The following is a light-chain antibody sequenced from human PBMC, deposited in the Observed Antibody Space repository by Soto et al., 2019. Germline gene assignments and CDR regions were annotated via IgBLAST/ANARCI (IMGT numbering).Light chain of an antibody. CDR2: GAS. Sequence: EIVLTQSPDTLSLSPGERATLSCRTSETVNIYLAWYQQKPGQAPRLLIFGASSRATGIPARLSGSGSGTEFNLTISSLQSEDFAVYFCQQYDDWLRLTFGGGTKVDIK. CDR1: ETVNIY. CDR3: QQYDDWLRLT. J-gene: IGKJ4*01. V-gene: IGKV3D-15*01.